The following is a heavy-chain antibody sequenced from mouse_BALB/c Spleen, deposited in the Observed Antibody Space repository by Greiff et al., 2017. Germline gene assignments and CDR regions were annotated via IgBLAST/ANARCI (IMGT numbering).Heavy chain of an antibody. Sequence: VHVKQSGPELVKSGASVKISCKASGYSFTGYNMNWVKQSNGKSLEWIGNIDPYYGGTSYNQKFKGKATLTVDKSSSTAYMQLKSLTSEASAVYYCARAEITTATRYFDVWGAGTTVTVSS. V-gene: IGHV1-39*01. CDR1: GYSFTGYN. D-gene: IGHD1-2*01. CDR3: ARAEITTATRYFDV. J-gene: IGHJ1*01. CDR2: IDPYYGGT.